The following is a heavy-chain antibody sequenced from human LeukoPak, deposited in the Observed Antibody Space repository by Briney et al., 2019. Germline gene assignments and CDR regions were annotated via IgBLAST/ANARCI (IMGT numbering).Heavy chain of an antibody. CDR3: ARQLRRVIYSFDFDR. CDR1: GDSISPYY. V-gene: IGHV4-59*08. Sequence: SQTLSLTRTVSGDSISPYYWSCLRQPPGKGLEGFGYNYGGWSYGYNPSLKSRVTILLDRYKNQFSMKLSSVTATDTAVYYCARQLRRVIYSFDFDRWGQGTLVSVSS. CDR2: NYGGWSY. J-gene: IGHJ4*02. D-gene: IGHD1-26*01.